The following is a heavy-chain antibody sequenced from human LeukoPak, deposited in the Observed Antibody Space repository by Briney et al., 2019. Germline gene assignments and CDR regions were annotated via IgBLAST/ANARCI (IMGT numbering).Heavy chain of an antibody. J-gene: IGHJ4*02. CDR1: GFTFSSYA. CDR2: ISGSGGST. CDR3: AKGPVAAITSFDH. D-gene: IGHD2-15*01. V-gene: IGHV3-23*01. Sequence: GGSLRLSCAASGFTFSSYAMSWVRQAPGKGLEWVSAISGSGGSTYYADSVKGRFTISRDNSKNTLYLQMNSLRPEDTAVYYCAKGPVAAITSFDHWGQGTLVTVSS.